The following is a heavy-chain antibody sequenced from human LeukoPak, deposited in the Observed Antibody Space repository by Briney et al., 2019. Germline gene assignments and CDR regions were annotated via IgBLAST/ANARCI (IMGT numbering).Heavy chain of an antibody. CDR3: ARDNDSRDPPHFDY. V-gene: IGHV7-4-1*02. CDR1: GYSFTNYA. J-gene: IGHJ4*02. D-gene: IGHD3-16*01. Sequence: ASVKVSCKASGYSFTNYAMNWVRQAPGQGLEWMGWINTNTGNPTYAQGFTGRFVFSLDTSVSTAYLQISSLKAEDTAVYYCARDNDSRDPPHFDYWGQGTLVTVSS. CDR2: INTNTGNP.